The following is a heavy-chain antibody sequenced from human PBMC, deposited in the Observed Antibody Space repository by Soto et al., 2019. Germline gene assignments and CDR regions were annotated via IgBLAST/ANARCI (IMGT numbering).Heavy chain of an antibody. Sequence: EVQLVESGGGLVQPGGSLRLSCAGSGFTFSSDWMHWVRQDPGKGLVWVSRLNSDGTSASYADAVKGRFTISRDNAKNTLFLQMNSLTAEDTALYYCARGPFGWYGVDYWGQGTVVTVSS. CDR3: ARGPFGWYGVDY. V-gene: IGHV3-74*01. CDR2: LNSDGTSA. CDR1: GFTFSSDW. J-gene: IGHJ4*02. D-gene: IGHD6-19*01.